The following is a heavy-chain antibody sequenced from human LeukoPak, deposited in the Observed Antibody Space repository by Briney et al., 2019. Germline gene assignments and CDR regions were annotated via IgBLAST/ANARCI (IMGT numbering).Heavy chain of an antibody. J-gene: IGHJ6*02. D-gene: IGHD3-3*01. CDR1: GDSVSSNSAA. CDR2: TYYRSKWYN. V-gene: IGHV6-1*01. CDR3: ARDDFWSGPYGMDV. Sequence: SQTLSLTCAISGDSVSSNSAAWNWIRQSPSRGLEWLGRTYYRSKWYNDYAVSVRSRITINPDTSKNQFSLQLDSVTPEDTAVYYYARDDFWSGPYGMDVWGQGTTVTVSS.